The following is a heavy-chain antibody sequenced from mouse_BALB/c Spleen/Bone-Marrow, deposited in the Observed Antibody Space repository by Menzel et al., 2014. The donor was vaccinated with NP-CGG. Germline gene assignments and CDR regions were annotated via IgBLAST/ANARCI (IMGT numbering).Heavy chain of an antibody. V-gene: IGHV14-3*02. CDR3: AMITTGAWFAY. CDR2: IDPANGNT. J-gene: IGHJ3*01. Sequence: PEQGLEWIGRIDPANGNTKYDPKFQGKATITADTSSNTAYLQLSSLTSEDTAVYYCAMITTGAWFAYWGQGTLVTVSA. D-gene: IGHD2-4*01.